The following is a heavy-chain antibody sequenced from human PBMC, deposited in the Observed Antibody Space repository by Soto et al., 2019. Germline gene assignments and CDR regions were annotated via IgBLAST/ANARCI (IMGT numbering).Heavy chain of an antibody. Sequence: GGSLRLSCAGSGFTFRWFGMNWVRQAPGKGLEWVARIPNDGSNEYYVDSVKGRFTISRDNSKNTLYLQMNSLRAEDTAVYYCARDRGYCSSTSCPIDAFDIWGQGTMVTVSS. J-gene: IGHJ3*02. CDR1: GFTFRWFG. D-gene: IGHD2-2*01. CDR3: ARDRGYCSSTSCPIDAFDI. V-gene: IGHV3-30*03. CDR2: IPNDGSNE.